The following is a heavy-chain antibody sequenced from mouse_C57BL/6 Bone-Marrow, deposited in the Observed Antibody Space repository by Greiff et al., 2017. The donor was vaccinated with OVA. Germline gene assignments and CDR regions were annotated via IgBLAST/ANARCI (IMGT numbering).Heavy chain of an antibody. CDR1: GFSINSDCY. J-gene: IGHJ3*01. CDR3: AREGYYGSSTY. CDR2: TFYSGIT. D-gene: IGHD1-1*01. V-gene: IGHV3-3*01. Sequence: EVQGVESGPSLVRPSQTLSLTCTVTGFSINSDCYWIWIRQFPGNKLEYIGYTFYSGITYYNPSLESRTYITRDTSKNQFSLKLSSVTTEDTATYYCAREGYYGSSTYWGQGTLVTVSA.